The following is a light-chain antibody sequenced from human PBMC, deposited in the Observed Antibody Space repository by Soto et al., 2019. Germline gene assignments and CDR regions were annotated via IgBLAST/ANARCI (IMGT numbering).Light chain of an antibody. J-gene: IGKJ4*01. V-gene: IGKV1-33*01. CDR3: QQYDNLPLT. Sequence: DIQMTQSPSSLSASVGDRVTITCQASQDISNYVNWYQQKPGKAPKLLIYDASNLETGVPSRFSGSGSGTDITFTISSLQPEDMATYYCQQYDNLPLTFGGGTKVEIK. CDR2: DAS. CDR1: QDISNY.